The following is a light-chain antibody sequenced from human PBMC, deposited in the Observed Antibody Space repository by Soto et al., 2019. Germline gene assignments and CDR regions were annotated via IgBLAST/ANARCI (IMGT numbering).Light chain of an antibody. CDR2: GAS. CDR3: QQGSNWPPGLT. J-gene: IGKJ4*01. Sequence: EIVLTQSPGTLSLSPGERATLSCRASQSVSNNYLAWYQQKPGQAPRLLIYGASNRATGIPDRFSGSGSGTDFTLTISRLEPEDFAVYYCQQGSNWPPGLTFGGGTKVDIK. V-gene: IGKV3D-20*02. CDR1: QSVSNNY.